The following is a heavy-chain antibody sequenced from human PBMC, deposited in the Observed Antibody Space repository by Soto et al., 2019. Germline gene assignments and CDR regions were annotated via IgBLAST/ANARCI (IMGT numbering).Heavy chain of an antibody. Sequence: LRLSCVASGLTFASLWRSWVRQAPGKGLEWVANIKADGSEKRYVDSVKGRFTISRDNAKNSVYLQMNSLRVEDTALYYCGRDEVRNGVGVWGQGTTVTVSS. J-gene: IGHJ6*02. CDR3: GRDEVRNGVGV. V-gene: IGHV3-7*01. CDR2: IKADGSEK. CDR1: GLTFASLW.